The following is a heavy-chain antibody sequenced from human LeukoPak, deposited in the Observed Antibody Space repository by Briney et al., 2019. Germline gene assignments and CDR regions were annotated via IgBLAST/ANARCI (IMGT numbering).Heavy chain of an antibody. J-gene: IGHJ2*01. CDR1: GGSISSSTYY. CDR3: ARAEYSSSWYWYFDL. D-gene: IGHD6-13*01. Sequence: SETLSLTCTVSGGSISSSTYYWGWIRQPPGKGLEWIGSIYYSGSTYYNPSLKSRVTIYVDTYKNKFSLKLSSVTAADTAVYYCARAEYSSSWYWYFDLWGRGTLVTVSS. V-gene: IGHV4-39*01. CDR2: IYYSGST.